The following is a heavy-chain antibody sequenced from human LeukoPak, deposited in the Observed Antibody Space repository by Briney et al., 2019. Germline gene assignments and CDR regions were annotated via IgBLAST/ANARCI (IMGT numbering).Heavy chain of an antibody. V-gene: IGHV1-46*01. J-gene: IGHJ4*02. CDR2: INPRGGST. Sequence: GASVKVSCKASGYTFTRYYMHWVRQAPGQGLEWMGIINPRGGSTSYAQKFQGRVTMTRDMSTSTVYMELSSLRSEDTAVYYCARGAGTAGCSSTSCYARFDYWGQGTLVTVSS. CDR1: GYTFTRYY. D-gene: IGHD2-2*01. CDR3: ARGAGTAGCSSTSCYARFDY.